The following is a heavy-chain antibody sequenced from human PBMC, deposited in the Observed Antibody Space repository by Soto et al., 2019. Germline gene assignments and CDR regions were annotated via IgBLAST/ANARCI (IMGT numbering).Heavy chain of an antibody. Sequence: GGSLRLSCAASGFTFSSYAMSWVRQAPGKGLEWVSAISGSGGSTYYADSVKGRFTISRDNSKNTLYLQMNSLRAEDTAVYYCAKGPSGGKGFYYAFDIWGQGTRVTVSS. CDR2: ISGSGGST. CDR1: GFTFSSYA. J-gene: IGHJ3*02. D-gene: IGHD2-15*01. CDR3: AKGPSGGKGFYYAFDI. V-gene: IGHV3-23*01.